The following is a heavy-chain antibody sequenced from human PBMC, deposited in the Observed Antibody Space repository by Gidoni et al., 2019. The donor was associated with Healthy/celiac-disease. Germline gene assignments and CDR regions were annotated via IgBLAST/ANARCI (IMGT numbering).Heavy chain of an antibody. CDR2: ISGSGGST. D-gene: IGHD3-22*01. CDR3: ARTNDYDSSGYFYYYYYGMDV. CDR1: GFTFSSYA. J-gene: IGHJ6*02. Sequence: EVQLLESGGGLVQPGGSLRLSCAASGFTFSSYAMSWVRPAPGKGLAWVSAISGSGGSTYYADSVKGRFTISRDNSKNTLYLQMNSLRAEDTAVYYCARTNDYDSSGYFYYYYYGMDVWGQGTTVTVSS. V-gene: IGHV3-23*01.